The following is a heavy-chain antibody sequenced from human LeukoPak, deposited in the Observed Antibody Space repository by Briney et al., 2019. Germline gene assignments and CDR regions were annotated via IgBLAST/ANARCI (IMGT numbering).Heavy chain of an antibody. V-gene: IGHV3-21*01. CDR3: ARKDSSGYYPDY. J-gene: IGHJ4*02. CDR1: GFTFSSYS. D-gene: IGHD3-22*01. Sequence: GGSLRLSCAASGFTFSSYSMNWVRQAPGKGLEWVSSISSSSSYIYYADSVKGRFTISRDNAKNSLYLQMNSLRAEDTAVYYCARKDSSGYYPDYWGQGTLATVSS. CDR2: ISSSSSYI.